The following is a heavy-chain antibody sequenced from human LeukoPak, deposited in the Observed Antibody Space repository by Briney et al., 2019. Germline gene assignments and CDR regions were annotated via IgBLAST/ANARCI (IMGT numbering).Heavy chain of an antibody. CDR1: GCTFSSYS. CDR3: ARPKSWFGELPW. D-gene: IGHD3-10*01. V-gene: IGHV3-30-3*01. J-gene: IGHJ4*02. Sequence: AGSLSLSCVASGCTFSSYSRHWVRQAPGKGLEWVAVISYDGSNKYYADSRKGRFTNSRDNSKNTLYLQRNSLRAEDTAVYYCARPKSWFGELPWWGQGALVTVSS. CDR2: ISYDGSNK.